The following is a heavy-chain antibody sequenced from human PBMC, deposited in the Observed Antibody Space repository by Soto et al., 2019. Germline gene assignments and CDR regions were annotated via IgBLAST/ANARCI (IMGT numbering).Heavy chain of an antibody. D-gene: IGHD4-17*01. J-gene: IGHJ6*02. CDR1: GGTFSSYT. Sequence: SVKVSCKASGGTFSSYTISWVRQAPGQGLEWMGRIIPILGIANYAQKFQGRVTITADKSTSTAYMELSSLRSEDTAVYYCARSTVTPLGYYYYGMDVWGQGTTVTVSS. V-gene: IGHV1-69*02. CDR3: ARSTVTPLGYYYYGMDV. CDR2: IIPILGIA.